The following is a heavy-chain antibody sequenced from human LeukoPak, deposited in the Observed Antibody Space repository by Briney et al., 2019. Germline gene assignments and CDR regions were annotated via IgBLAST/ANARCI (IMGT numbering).Heavy chain of an antibody. CDR1: GGSFSGYY. CDR2: INHSGST. J-gene: IGHJ4*02. D-gene: IGHD6-13*01. Sequence: SETLSLTCAVYGGSFSGYYWSWIRQPPEKGLEWIGEINHSGSTNYNPSLKSRVTISVDTSKNQFSLKLSSVTAADTAVYYCARKQQGIAAAGTKGDFDYWGQGTLVTVSS. CDR3: ARKQQGIAAAGTKGDFDY. V-gene: IGHV4-34*01.